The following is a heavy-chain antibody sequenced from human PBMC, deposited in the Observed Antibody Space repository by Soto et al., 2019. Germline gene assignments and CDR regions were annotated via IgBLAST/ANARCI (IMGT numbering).Heavy chain of an antibody. V-gene: IGHV5-51*01. J-gene: IGHJ6*02. Sequence: PGESLKISCKGSGYSFTSYWIGWVRQMPGKGLEWMGIIYPGDSDTRYSPSFQGQVTISADKSISTAYLQWSSLMASDTAMYYCARLATAAGTVYGMDVWGQVTTVTIAS. CDR1: GYSFTSYW. D-gene: IGHD6-13*01. CDR3: ARLATAAGTVYGMDV. CDR2: IYPGDSDT.